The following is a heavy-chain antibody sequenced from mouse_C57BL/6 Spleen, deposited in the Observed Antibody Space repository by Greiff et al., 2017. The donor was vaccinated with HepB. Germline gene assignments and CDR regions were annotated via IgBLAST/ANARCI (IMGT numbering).Heavy chain of an antibody. CDR1: GYTFTDYY. J-gene: IGHJ1*03. Sequence: VQLQQSGAELVKPGASVKISCKASGYTFTDYYINWVKQRPGQGLEWIGKIGPGSGSTYYNEKFKGKATLTADKSSSTAYMQLSSLTSEDSAVYFCARPLYYYGSSYWYFDVWGTGTTVTVSS. CDR3: ARPLYYYGSSYWYFDV. D-gene: IGHD1-1*01. CDR2: IGPGSGST. V-gene: IGHV1-77*01.